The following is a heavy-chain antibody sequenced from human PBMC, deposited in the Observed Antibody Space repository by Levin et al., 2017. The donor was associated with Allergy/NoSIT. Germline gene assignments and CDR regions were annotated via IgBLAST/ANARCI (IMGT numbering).Heavy chain of an antibody. D-gene: IGHD2-2*01. CDR3: ARRADGFCTNTICSTPFDY. V-gene: IGHV1-3*01. CDR2: INGGNGDT. CDR1: GYIFSKSA. J-gene: IGHJ4*02. Sequence: GESLKISCKASGYIFSKSAIHWVRQAPGQRLEWMGWINGGNGDTKSSQKFQDRVTITRDTSASAVYMELSSLRSEDTAVYYCARRADGFCTNTICSTPFDYWGQGTLVTVSS.